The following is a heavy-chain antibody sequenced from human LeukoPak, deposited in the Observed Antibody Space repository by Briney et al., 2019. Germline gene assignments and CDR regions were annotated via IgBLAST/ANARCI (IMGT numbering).Heavy chain of an antibody. CDR3: ARDVFFRAHNWFDP. Sequence: SETLSLTCTVSGGSISSYYWSWIRQPPGKGLEWIGYIYYSGSTNYNPSLKSRVTISVDTSKNQFSLKLTSVTAADTAVYYCARDVFFRAHNWFDPWGQGTLVTVSS. D-gene: IGHD2/OR15-2a*01. J-gene: IGHJ5*02. V-gene: IGHV4-59*12. CDR2: IYYSGST. CDR1: GGSISSYY.